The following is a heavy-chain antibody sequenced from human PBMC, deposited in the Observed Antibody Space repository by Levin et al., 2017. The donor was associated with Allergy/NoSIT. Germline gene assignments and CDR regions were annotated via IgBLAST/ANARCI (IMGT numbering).Heavy chain of an antibody. CDR1: GFIFRNSW. D-gene: IGHD3-3*01. J-gene: IGHJ4*02. Sequence: LSLTCAASGFIFRNSWMAWVRQAPGKGLEWVANTKQDGTEKNYADSVKGRFTISRDNAKNSLYLQMDSLRVEDTAVFYCVRHGFYNFDYWGQGTLVIVSS. CDR2: TKQDGTEK. V-gene: IGHV3-7*01. CDR3: VRHGFYNFDY.